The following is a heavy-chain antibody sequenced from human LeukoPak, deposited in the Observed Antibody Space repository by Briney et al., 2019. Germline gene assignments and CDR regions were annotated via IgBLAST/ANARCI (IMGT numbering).Heavy chain of an antibody. CDR2: IIPILGIA. CDR1: GGTFSSYA. D-gene: IGHD1-26*01. V-gene: IGHV1-69*04. J-gene: IGHJ6*03. Sequence: ASVKASCKASGGTFSSYAISWVRQAPGQGLEWMGRIIPILGIANYAQKFQGWVTMTRDTSISTAYMELSRLRSDDTAVYYSARDIGLAYYYYMDVWGKGTTVTVSS. CDR3: ARDIGLAYYYYMDV.